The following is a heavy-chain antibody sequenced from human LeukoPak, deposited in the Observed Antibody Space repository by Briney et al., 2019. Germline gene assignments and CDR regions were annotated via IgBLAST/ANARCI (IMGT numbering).Heavy chain of an antibody. Sequence: ETLSLTCTVSGGSISSSSYYWGWLRQAPGKGLEWVSAISGSGGITYYADSVKGRFTISRDNSKNTLYLQMNSLRAEDTAVYYCAKEGDDYGDNYFDYWGQGTLVTVSS. J-gene: IGHJ4*02. D-gene: IGHD4-17*01. CDR3: AKEGDDYGDNYFDY. CDR2: ISGSGGIT. V-gene: IGHV3-23*01. CDR1: GGSISSSSYY.